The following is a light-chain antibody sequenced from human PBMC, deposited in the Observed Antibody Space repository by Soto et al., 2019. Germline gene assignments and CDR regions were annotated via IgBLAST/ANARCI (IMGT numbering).Light chain of an antibody. CDR1: QSISSW. V-gene: IGKV1-5*01. CDR2: DAS. Sequence: DIQMPQSPSSLSASVGDRVTITCRASQSISSWLAWYQQKPGKAPKLLIYDASSLESGVPSRFSGSGSGTEFTLTISSLQSDDFATYYCQQYNSYPWTFGQGTKVDIK. CDR3: QQYNSYPWT. J-gene: IGKJ1*01.